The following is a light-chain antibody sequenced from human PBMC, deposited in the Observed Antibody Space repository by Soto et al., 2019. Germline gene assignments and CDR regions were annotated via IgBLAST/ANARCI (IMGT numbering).Light chain of an antibody. CDR1: SSDVGGYKY. CDR2: DVS. V-gene: IGLV2-14*03. Sequence: QSALTQPASVSGSPGQSISISCTGTSSDVGGYKYVSWYQHHPGKAPKFMIYDVSNRPSGVSNLFSGSKSGNTASLTISGLQAEDDADYYCNSYTTTGTRVFGGGTKLTVL. J-gene: IGLJ2*01. CDR3: NSYTTTGTRV.